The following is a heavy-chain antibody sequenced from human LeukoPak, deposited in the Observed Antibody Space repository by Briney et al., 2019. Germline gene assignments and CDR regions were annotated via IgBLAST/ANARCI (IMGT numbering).Heavy chain of an antibody. CDR3: ARVKRDYALDY. V-gene: IGHV3-21*01. Sequence: GVSLRLSCAASGFTFSSYSMNWVRQAPGKGLEWVSSISSSSSYIYYADSVKGRFTISRDNAKNSLYLQMNSLRAEDTAVYYCARVKRDYALDYWGQGTLVTVSS. CDR1: GFTFSSYS. D-gene: IGHD4-17*01. CDR2: ISSSSSYI. J-gene: IGHJ4*02.